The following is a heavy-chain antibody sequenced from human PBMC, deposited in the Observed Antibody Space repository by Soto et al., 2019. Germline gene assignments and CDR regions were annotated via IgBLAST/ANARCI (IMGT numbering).Heavy chain of an antibody. J-gene: IGHJ6*02. Sequence: EVQLLESGGGLVQPGGSRRLSCAGSGFTFSSYAMSWVRQAPGKGLEWVSAISGSGGTTYYADSVKGRFTISRDNSKNTLYVQMDSLRAEDTAVYYCANNVGTSTSTRKYYGMDVWGQGTTVTVSS. CDR3: ANNVGTSTSTRKYYGMDV. CDR2: ISGSGGTT. D-gene: IGHD2-2*01. V-gene: IGHV3-23*01. CDR1: GFTFSSYA.